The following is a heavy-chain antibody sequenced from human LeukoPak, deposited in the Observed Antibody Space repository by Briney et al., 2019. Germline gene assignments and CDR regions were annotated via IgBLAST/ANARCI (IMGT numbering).Heavy chain of an antibody. D-gene: IGHD1-1*01. CDR3: ASHRGDYATGYFDY. V-gene: IGHV3-30*03. Sequence: GGSLRLSCAASGFTFSSYGMHWVRQAPGKGLEWVAVISYDGSNKYYADSVKGRFTISRDNSKNTLYLQMNSLRAEDTAVYYCASHRGDYATGYFDYWGQGTLVTVSS. CDR1: GFTFSSYG. CDR2: ISYDGSNK. J-gene: IGHJ4*02.